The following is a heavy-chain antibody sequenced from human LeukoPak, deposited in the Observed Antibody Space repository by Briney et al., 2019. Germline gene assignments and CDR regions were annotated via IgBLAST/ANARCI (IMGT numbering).Heavy chain of an antibody. D-gene: IGHD4-23*01. J-gene: IGHJ4*02. Sequence: GGSLRLSCAASGFTFSSYWMNWVRQAPGKGLVWVSRIASDGSSTTYANSVKGRFSISRDNAKNTLYLQMNSLRVEDTAVYYCARGRPHGNDYWGQGTLVTVSS. CDR2: IASDGSST. CDR1: GFTFSSYW. V-gene: IGHV3-74*01. CDR3: ARGRPHGNDY.